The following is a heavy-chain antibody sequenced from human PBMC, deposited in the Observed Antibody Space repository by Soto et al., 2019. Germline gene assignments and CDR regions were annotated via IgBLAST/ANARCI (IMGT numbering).Heavy chain of an antibody. D-gene: IGHD2-21*02. Sequence: PSETLGLTWTVWGGSIGGYYWSWIRQPPGKGLEWIGYIYYSGSTNYNPPLKSRVTISVDTSKNQFSLKLSSVTAADTALYYCARRIRGYCGGDCYFDAFDPWGQGTLVT. CDR2: IYYSGST. CDR1: GGSIGGYY. J-gene: IGHJ5*02. CDR3: ARRIRGYCGGDCYFDAFDP. V-gene: IGHV4-59*12.